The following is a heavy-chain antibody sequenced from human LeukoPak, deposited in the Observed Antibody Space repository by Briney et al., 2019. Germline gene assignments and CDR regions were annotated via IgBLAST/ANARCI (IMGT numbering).Heavy chain of an antibody. D-gene: IGHD3-10*01. CDR3: ARDHPMVRGVPTPGSNWFDP. V-gene: IGHV3-11*01. J-gene: IGHJ5*02. Sequence: GGSLRLSCAASGFTFSDYYMSWIRQAPGKGLEWVSYISSSGSTIYYADSAKGRFTISRDNAKNSLYLQMNSLRAEDTAVYYCARDHPMVRGVPTPGSNWFDPWGQGTLVTVSS. CDR2: ISSSGSTI. CDR1: GFTFSDYY.